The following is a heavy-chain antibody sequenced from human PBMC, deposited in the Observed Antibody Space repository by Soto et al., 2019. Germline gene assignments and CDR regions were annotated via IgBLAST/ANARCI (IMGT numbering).Heavy chain of an antibody. CDR2: ISAYNGNT. V-gene: IGHV1-18*01. CDR1: GYTFTSYG. Sequence: GASVKVSCKASGYTFTSYGISWVRQAPGQGLEWMGWISAYNGNTNYAQKLQGRVTMTTDTSTSTAYMELSSLRSEDTAVYYCARDLNYGDYLEYFQHWGQGTLVTVSS. CDR3: ARDLNYGDYLEYFQH. J-gene: IGHJ1*01. D-gene: IGHD4-17*01.